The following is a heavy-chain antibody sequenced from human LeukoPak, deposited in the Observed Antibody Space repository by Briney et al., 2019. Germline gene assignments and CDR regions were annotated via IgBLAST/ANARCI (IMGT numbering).Heavy chain of an antibody. D-gene: IGHD3-3*01. J-gene: IGHJ4*02. V-gene: IGHV3-74*01. CDR2: INADGTTT. CDR3: AKGSSTRFLEWLYIGVYFDY. CDR1: GFTFSRYW. Sequence: GGSLRLSCAASGFTFSRYWMHWVRQAPGKGLVWVSRINADGTTTSYADSVKGRFTISRDNSKNTLYLQMNSLRAEDTAVYYCAKGSSTRFLEWLYIGVYFDYWGQGTLVTVSS.